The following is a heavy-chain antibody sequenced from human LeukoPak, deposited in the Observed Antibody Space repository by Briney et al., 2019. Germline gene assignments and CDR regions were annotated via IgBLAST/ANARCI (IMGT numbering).Heavy chain of an antibody. D-gene: IGHD6-13*01. J-gene: IGHJ4*02. CDR1: GFTFSSYA. V-gene: IGHV3-23*01. CDR3: ANPIEAFSSSWQFDY. Sequence: GESLTLSCAASGFTFSSYARSWFRRAPGKGRQGFSAFICSGGSTYYAASVKGRFTISRDTSKNTLSLQMNSLRAEDTAVYYCANPIEAFSSSWQFDYWGQGTLVTVSS. CDR2: FICSGGST.